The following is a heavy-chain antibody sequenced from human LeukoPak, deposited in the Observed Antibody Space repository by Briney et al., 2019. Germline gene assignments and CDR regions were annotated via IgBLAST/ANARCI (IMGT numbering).Heavy chain of an antibody. CDR2: ISYDGNIK. D-gene: IGHD4-23*01. CDR3: ARGARKGDDYGGFFDY. CDR1: GFSFTSYN. V-gene: IGHV3-30*03. J-gene: IGHJ4*02. Sequence: PGGSLRLSCAASGFSFTSYNFHWVRQAPGKGLQWLGFISYDGNIKYEDSVKGRFTISRDNSKNTLYLQMNSLKTGDTAIYYCARGARKGDDYGGFFDYWGQGTLVTVSS.